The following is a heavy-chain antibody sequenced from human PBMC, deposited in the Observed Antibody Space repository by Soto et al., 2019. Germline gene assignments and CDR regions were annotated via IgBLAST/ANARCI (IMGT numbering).Heavy chain of an antibody. Sequence: PGGSLRLSCAASGFTFSSYAMSWVRQAPGKGLEWVSAISGSGGSTYYADSVKGRFTISRDNSKNTLYLQMNSLRAEDTAVYYCAKINGDYYYYGMDVWGQGTTVTVSS. CDR1: GFTFSSYA. V-gene: IGHV3-23*01. CDR3: AKINGDYYYYGMDV. CDR2: ISGSGGST. D-gene: IGHD4-17*01. J-gene: IGHJ6*02.